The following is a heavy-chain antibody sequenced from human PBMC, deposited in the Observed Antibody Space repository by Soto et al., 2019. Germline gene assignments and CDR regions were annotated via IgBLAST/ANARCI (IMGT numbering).Heavy chain of an antibody. CDR1: GYTFTSYG. Sequence: GASVKVSCKASGYTFTSYGISWVRQAPGQGLEWMGWISAYNGNTNYAQKLQGRVTMTTDTSTSTAYMELRSLRSDDTAVYYCARPPYYYDSSGFVSWGQGTLVTVSS. CDR3: ARPPYYYDSSGFVS. V-gene: IGHV1-18*01. CDR2: ISAYNGNT. J-gene: IGHJ4*02. D-gene: IGHD3-22*01.